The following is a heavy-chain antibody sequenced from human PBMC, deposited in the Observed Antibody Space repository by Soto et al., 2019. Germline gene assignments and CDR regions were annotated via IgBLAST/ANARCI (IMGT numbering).Heavy chain of an antibody. V-gene: IGHV4-4*02. CDR1: GGSISRNNW. CDR2: IYHSGST. J-gene: IGHJ4*02. CDR3: ARLGDGYNYGNYFDY. D-gene: IGHD5-12*01. Sequence: SETLSLTCAVSGGSISRNNWWRWVRQPPGKGLEWIGDIYHSGSTNYNPSLKSRVTISVDTSKNRFSLKLSSVTAADTAVYYCARLGDGYNYGNYFDYWGQGTLVTVSS.